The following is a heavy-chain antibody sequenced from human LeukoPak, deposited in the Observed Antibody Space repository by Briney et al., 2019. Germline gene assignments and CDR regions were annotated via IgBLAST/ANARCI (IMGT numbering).Heavy chain of an antibody. J-gene: IGHJ6*04. V-gene: IGHV4-31*03. D-gene: IGHD3-10*01. CDR3: ARDKSGPGSYTDDYYAMDV. CDR2: IYYSGST. Sequence: SQTLSLTCTVSGGAINSPGYYWSWIRQHPGKGLEWIGYIYYSGSTYYNPSLKSRVTISVDTSKNQFSLKLSSVTAADTAIYYCARDKSGPGSYTDDYYAMDVWGKGTTVTVSS. CDR1: GGAINSPGYY.